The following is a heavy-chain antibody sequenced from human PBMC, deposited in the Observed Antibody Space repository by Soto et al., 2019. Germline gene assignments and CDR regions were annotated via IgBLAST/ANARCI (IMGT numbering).Heavy chain of an antibody. CDR1: GFTFCDSA. CDR2: IRSKANSYLI. V-gene: IGHV3-73*02. J-gene: IGHJ4*02. CDR3: ARGGERGGKDY. Sequence: EVQLVESGGGLVQPGGSLRLSCAASGFTFCDSAMHWVRQASGKGLEWIARIRSKANSYLIAYDESVRGRFISSREASKSTAYPQRNKPKTEDTATYYCARGGERGGKDYGGKGTLVTVS. D-gene: IGHD3-10*01.